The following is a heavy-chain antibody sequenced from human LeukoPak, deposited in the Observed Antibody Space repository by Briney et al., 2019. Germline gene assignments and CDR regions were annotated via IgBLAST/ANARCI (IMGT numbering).Heavy chain of an antibody. CDR2: IYYSGST. CDR1: GGSISSSSYY. J-gene: IGHJ6*03. D-gene: IGHD3-10*01. V-gene: IGHV4-39*01. Sequence: SETLSLTCTVSGGSISSSSYYWGWIRQPPGKGLGWIGSIYYSGSTYYNPSLKSRVTISVDTSKNQFSLKLSSVTAADTAVYYCASLSYYYGSGSFRPYYYYYYMDVWGKGTTVTISS. CDR3: ASLSYYYGSGSFRPYYYYYYMDV.